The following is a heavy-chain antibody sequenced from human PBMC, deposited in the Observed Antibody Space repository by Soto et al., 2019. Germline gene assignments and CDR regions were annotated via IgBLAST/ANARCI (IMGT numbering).Heavy chain of an antibody. D-gene: IGHD3-22*01. CDR3: AKGYYYDSSRLDY. V-gene: IGHV4-59*08. J-gene: IGHJ4*02. CDR1: GGSISSYY. CDR2: IYYSGST. Sequence: QVQLQESGPGLVKPSETLSLTCTVSGGSISSYYWSWIRQPPGKGLEWIGYIYYSGSTNYNPSLKSRVTISVDTSKNQFSLKLSSVTAADTAVYYCAKGYYYDSSRLDYWGQGTLVTVSS.